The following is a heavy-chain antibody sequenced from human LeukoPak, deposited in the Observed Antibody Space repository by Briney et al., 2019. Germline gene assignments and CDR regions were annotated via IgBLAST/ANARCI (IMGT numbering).Heavy chain of an antibody. V-gene: IGHV4-59*11. CDR2: IYYSGST. D-gene: IGHD2-2*01. CDR1: GGSISSHY. Sequence: SETLSLTCTVSGGSISSHYWSWIRQPPGKGLEWIGYIYYSGSTNYNPSLKSRVTISVDTSKNQFSLKLSSVTAADTAVYYCARGKDIVVVGWFDPWGPGTLVTVSS. J-gene: IGHJ5*02. CDR3: ARGKDIVVVGWFDP.